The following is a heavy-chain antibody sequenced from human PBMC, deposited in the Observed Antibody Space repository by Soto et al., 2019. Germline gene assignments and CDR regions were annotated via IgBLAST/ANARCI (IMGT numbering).Heavy chain of an antibody. J-gene: IGHJ4*02. CDR3: ARSVGEATRALGY. CDR1: GGSVSSGSYY. Sequence: QVQLQESGPGLVKPSETLSLTCTVSGGSVSSGSYYWSWIRQPPGKGLEWIGYIYYSGSTNYNPALKSRVTISVDTSKNQCSLKLSSVTAADTDVYYCARSVGEATRALGYWGQGTLVTVSS. D-gene: IGHD1-1*01. CDR2: IYYSGST. V-gene: IGHV4-61*01.